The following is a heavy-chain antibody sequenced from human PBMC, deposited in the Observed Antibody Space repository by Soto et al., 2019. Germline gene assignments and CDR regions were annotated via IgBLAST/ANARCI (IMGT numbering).Heavy chain of an antibody. J-gene: IGHJ6*02. V-gene: IGHV4-30-4*01. CDR1: GGSISSGDYY. CDR2: IYYSGST. Sequence: QVQLQESGPGLVKPSQTLSLTCTVSGGSISSGDYYWSWIRQPPGKGLEWIGYIYYSGSTYYNPYLKSPVTISVDTAKNQFSLKLSSVTAADTAVYYCARDNYVYDILTGYGYYYGMDVWGQGTTVTVSS. CDR3: ARDNYVYDILTGYGYYYGMDV. D-gene: IGHD3-9*01.